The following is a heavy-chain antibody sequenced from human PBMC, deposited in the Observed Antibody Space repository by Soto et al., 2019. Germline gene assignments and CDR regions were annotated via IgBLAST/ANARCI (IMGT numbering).Heavy chain of an antibody. D-gene: IGHD3-10*01. V-gene: IGHV1-69*13. CDR1: GGTFSSYA. CDR3: ASSMDGLLWFPD. J-gene: IGHJ4*02. CDR2: IIPIFGTA. Sequence: GASVKVSCKASGGTFSSYAISWVRQAPGQGLEWMGGIIPIFGTANYAQKFQGRVTITADESTSTAYMELSSLRSEDTAVYYCASSMDGLLWFPDWGQGTLVTVSS.